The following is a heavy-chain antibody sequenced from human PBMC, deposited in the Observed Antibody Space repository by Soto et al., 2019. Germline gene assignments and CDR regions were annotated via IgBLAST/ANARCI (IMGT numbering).Heavy chain of an antibody. CDR2: INWNGGST. Sequence: VGSLRLSCAASGFTFDDYGMSWVRQAPGKGLEWVSGINWNGGSTGYADSVKGRFTISRDNAKNSLYLQMNSLRAEDTALYYCARGWIGYYFDYWGQGTLVTVSS. CDR1: GFTFDDYG. V-gene: IGHV3-20*04. CDR3: ARGWIGYYFDY. D-gene: IGHD2-2*03. J-gene: IGHJ4*02.